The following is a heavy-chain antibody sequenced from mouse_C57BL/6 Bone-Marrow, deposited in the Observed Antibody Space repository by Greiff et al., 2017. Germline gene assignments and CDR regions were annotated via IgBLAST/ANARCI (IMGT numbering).Heavy chain of an antibody. CDR1: GYTFTDYE. Sequence: VQLQQSGAELVRPGASVTLSCKASGYTFTDYEMHWVKQTPVHGLEWIGAIDPETGGTAYNQKFKGKAILTADKSSSTAYMELRSLTSEDSAVYYCTRGTTYYSNLYFDYWGQGTTLTVSS. V-gene: IGHV1-15*01. D-gene: IGHD2-5*01. J-gene: IGHJ2*01. CDR2: IDPETGGT. CDR3: TRGTTYYSNLYFDY.